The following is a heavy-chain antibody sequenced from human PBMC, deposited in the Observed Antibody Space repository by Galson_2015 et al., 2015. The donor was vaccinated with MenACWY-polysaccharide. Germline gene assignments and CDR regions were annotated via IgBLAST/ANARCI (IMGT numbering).Heavy chain of an antibody. V-gene: IGHV3-30*18. J-gene: IGHJ4*02. CDR2: ISYDGSNK. CDR3: AKDLSRQIIVVVQARGRPKYYFDY. Sequence: SLRLSCAASGFTFSSYGMHWVRQAPGKGLEWVAVISYDGSNKYYADSVKGRFTISRDNSKNTLYLQMNSLRAEDTAVYYCAKDLSRQIIVVVQARGRPKYYFDYWGQGTLVTVSS. D-gene: IGHD2-15*01. CDR1: GFTFSSYG.